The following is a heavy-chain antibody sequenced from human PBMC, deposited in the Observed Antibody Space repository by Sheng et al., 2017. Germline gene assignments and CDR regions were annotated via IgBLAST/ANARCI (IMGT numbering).Heavy chain of an antibody. CDR1: GYTFTSYG. Sequence: QVQLVQSGAEVKKPGASVKVSCKASGYTFTSYGISWVRQAPGQGLEWMGWISAYNGNTNYAQKLQGRVTMTTDTSTSTAYMELRSLRSDDTAVYYCARDIPLETTDSSGPNFDYWGQGTLVTVSS. V-gene: IGHV1-18*01. CDR3: ARDIPLETTDSSGPNFDY. J-gene: IGHJ4*02. D-gene: IGHD3-22*01. CDR2: ISAYNGNT.